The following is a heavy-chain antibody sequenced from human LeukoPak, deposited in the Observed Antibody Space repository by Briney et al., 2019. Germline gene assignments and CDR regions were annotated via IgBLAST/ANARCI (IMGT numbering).Heavy chain of an antibody. CDR2: IYYSGST. CDR3: ARVVTPYCSSTSCYSQSWFDP. CDR1: GGSISSSSYY. Sequence: SETLSLTCTVSGGSISSSSYYWGWIRQPPGKGPEWIGSIYYSGSTYYNPSLKSRVTISVDTSKNQFSLKLSSVTAADTAVYYCARVVTPYCSSTSCYSQSWFDPWGQGTLVTVSS. V-gene: IGHV4-39*07. D-gene: IGHD2-2*02. J-gene: IGHJ5*02.